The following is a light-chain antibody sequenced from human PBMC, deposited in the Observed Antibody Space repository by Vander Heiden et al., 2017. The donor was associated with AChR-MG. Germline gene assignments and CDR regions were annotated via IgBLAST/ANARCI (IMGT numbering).Light chain of an antibody. J-gene: IGKJ5*01. CDR2: DAS. Sequence: EIVLTQSPATLSLSPGERATLSCRASQSVSSYLAWYQQKPGQPPRLLIYDASSRATGIPARFSGSGSGTDFTLTISSLEPEDFAVYYCQQRSNWPPITFGQRTRLEIK. V-gene: IGKV3-11*01. CDR3: QQRSNWPPIT. CDR1: QSVSSY.